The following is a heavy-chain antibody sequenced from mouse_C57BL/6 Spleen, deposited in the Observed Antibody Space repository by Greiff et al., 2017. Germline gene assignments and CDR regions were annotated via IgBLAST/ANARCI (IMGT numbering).Heavy chain of an antibody. CDR3: ARRLSGYYGFAY. CDR2: ISSGSSTI. J-gene: IGHJ3*01. Sequence: EVHLVESGGGLVKPGGSLKLSCAASGFTFSDYGMHWVRQAPEKGLGWVAYISSGSSTIYYADTVKGRFTISRDNAKNTLFLQMTSLRSEDTAMYYCARRLSGYYGFAYWGQGTLVTVSA. CDR1: GFTFSDYG. V-gene: IGHV5-17*01. D-gene: IGHD1-1*01.